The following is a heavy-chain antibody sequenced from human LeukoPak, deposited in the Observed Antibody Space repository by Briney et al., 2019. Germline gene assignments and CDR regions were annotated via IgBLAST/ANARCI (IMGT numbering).Heavy chain of an antibody. Sequence: VASVKVSCKASGYTFTSYYTHWVRQAPGQGLEWMGIINPSGGSTSYAQKFQGRVTMTRDTSTSTVYMELSSLRSEDTAVYYCARGASRDSSSGPDAFDIWGQGTMVTVSS. CDR3: ARGASRDSSSGPDAFDI. V-gene: IGHV1-46*01. CDR1: GYTFTSYY. CDR2: INPSGGST. D-gene: IGHD6-13*01. J-gene: IGHJ3*02.